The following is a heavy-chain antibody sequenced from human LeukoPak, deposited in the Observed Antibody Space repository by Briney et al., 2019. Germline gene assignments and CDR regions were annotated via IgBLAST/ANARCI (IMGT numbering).Heavy chain of an antibody. CDR2: IYSGGTA. CDR1: GLTLSGDY. D-gene: IGHD2-2*01. V-gene: IGHV3-66*01. Sequence: GGSLRLSCAASGLTLSGDYMSWVRQAPGKGLEWASVIYSGGTAYYADSVKGRFTISRDNSKNMLYLQMNSLRVEDTAVYYCAKASSDGVVPAASSFDYWGQGTLVTVS. CDR3: AKASSDGVVPAASSFDY. J-gene: IGHJ4*02.